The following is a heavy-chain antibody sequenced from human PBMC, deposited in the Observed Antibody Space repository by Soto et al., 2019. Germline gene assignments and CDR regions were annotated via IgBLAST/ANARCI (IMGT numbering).Heavy chain of an antibody. CDR1: GFTFSNYA. D-gene: IGHD6-13*01. CDR3: AKVSSSWYAGFFDL. J-gene: IGHJ4*02. Sequence: GGSLRLSCAASGFTFSNYAMTWVRQAPGKGLEWVSSIPYTGGSIYYADSVKGRFTISRDNSMNTLYLQMNTLRAEDTAIYYCAKVSSSWYAGFFDLWGQGTLVTVSS. V-gene: IGHV3-23*01. CDR2: IPYTGGSI.